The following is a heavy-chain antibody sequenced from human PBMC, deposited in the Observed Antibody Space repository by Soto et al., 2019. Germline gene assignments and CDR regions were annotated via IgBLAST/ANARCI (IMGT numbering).Heavy chain of an antibody. V-gene: IGHV3-15*01. J-gene: IGHJ4*02. CDR2: IKSKVDSATT. CDR3: TTDDPINRN. CDR1: GFTFSNAW. Sequence: RRLSCAASGFTFSNAWMSWVRQAPGKGLEWVGRIKSKVDSATTDYAAPVKGRFSISRDDSRNTLYLQMNSLKIEDTAVYYCTTDDPINRNWGQGTLVTVSS.